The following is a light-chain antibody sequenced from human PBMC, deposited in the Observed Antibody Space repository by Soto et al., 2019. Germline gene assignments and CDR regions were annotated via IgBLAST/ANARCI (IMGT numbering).Light chain of an antibody. Sequence: DIQMTQSPSSLSASVGDRVTITCRESQSISSYLHWYQQKPGKATKLLIYAASSWQSGVPSRFSGSGSGTDFTLTISSLQPEDFATYYCQRTFSTPLTFGGGTKVEIK. J-gene: IGKJ4*01. CDR1: QSISSY. V-gene: IGKV1-39*01. CDR3: QRTFSTPLT. CDR2: AAS.